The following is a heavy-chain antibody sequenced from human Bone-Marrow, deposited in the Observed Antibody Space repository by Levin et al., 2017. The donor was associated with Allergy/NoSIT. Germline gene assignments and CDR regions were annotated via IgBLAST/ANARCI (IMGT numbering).Heavy chain of an antibody. J-gene: IGHJ6*02. Sequence: SETLSLTCTVSGGSISPYYWSWIRQPPGKGLEWIGYIYYSGITNYNPSLESQVTISVDTSENQFPLKLNSVTAADTAVYYCARDLVGADIRKYYYGMDVWGQGTTVTVSS. CDR3: ARDLVGADIRKYYYGMDV. CDR2: IYYSGIT. V-gene: IGHV4-59*12. CDR1: GGSISPYY. D-gene: IGHD1-26*01.